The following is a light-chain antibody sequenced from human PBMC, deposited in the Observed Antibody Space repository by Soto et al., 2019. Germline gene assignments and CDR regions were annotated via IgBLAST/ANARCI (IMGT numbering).Light chain of an antibody. CDR1: QGISNY. CDR3: QKYNSALTWT. J-gene: IGKJ1*01. V-gene: IGKV1-27*01. Sequence: DIQMTQSPSSLSASVGDRVTITCRASQGISNYLAWYQQKPGKVPKLLIYAASTLQSGVPSRFSGSGSGTDFTLTISSLQPEDVATYYCQKYNSALTWTFGQGTRWKSN. CDR2: AAS.